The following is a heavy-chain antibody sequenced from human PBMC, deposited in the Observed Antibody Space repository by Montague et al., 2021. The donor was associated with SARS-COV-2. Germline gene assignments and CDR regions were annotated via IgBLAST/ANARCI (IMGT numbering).Heavy chain of an antibody. CDR1: GGSMSSYH. V-gene: IGHV4-59*01. CDR2: VSYRGST. Sequence: SETLSPTCSVSGGSMSSYHWVWIRQPPGKGLEWIGYVSYRGSTNSNLSLKSRVTISLDTSKNRFSLRVTSVTAADTAVYYCARDVRYYYDQWGQGILVTVSS. D-gene: IGHD3-10*01. CDR3: ARDVRYYYDQ. J-gene: IGHJ4*02.